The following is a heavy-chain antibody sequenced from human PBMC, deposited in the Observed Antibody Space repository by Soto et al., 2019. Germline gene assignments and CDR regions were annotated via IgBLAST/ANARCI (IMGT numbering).Heavy chain of an antibody. D-gene: IGHD3-10*01. J-gene: IGHJ4*02. CDR1: GASVSRIGFH. Sequence: QVQLQESGPGLVKPSETLSLTCAVSGASVSRIGFHWGWIRQPPGQGLEWMGSIYDAGTTFYNPSLKSRVTISADTSKNHFSLRLTSVTAADTAVYYCARRGSGHTFDYWGQGTLVTVSS. V-gene: IGHV4-39*01. CDR2: IYDAGTT. CDR3: ARRGSGHTFDY.